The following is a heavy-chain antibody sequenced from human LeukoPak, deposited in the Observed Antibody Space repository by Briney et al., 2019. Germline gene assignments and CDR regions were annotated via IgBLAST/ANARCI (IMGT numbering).Heavy chain of an antibody. Sequence: SQTLSLTCTVSGGSISIGGYYWSWIRQPAGKGLEWIGRIYSDGSSNCSPSLKSRVTISIDTSKNQFSLNLSSVTAADTAVYYCARVMRRDPYNYDGFDIWGQGTMVTVSS. J-gene: IGHJ3*02. CDR1: GGSISIGGYY. CDR3: ARVMRRDPYNYDGFDI. CDR2: IYSDGSS. V-gene: IGHV4-61*02. D-gene: IGHD5-24*01.